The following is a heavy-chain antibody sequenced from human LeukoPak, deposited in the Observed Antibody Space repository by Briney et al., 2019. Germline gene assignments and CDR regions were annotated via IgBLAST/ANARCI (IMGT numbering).Heavy chain of an antibody. CDR2: ISYGGNNR. D-gene: IGHD3-22*01. CDR3: ARDGGLGYDSSGYYYR. V-gene: IGHV3-30*03. CDR1: GFTFSKYG. J-gene: IGHJ4*02. Sequence: GGSLRLSCTASGFTFSKYGMHWVRQAPGKGLEWLAVISYGGNNRYYGDSVKGRFTISRDNSKNTLYLQMNSLRAEDTAVYYCARDGGLGYDSSGYYYRWGQGTLVTVSS.